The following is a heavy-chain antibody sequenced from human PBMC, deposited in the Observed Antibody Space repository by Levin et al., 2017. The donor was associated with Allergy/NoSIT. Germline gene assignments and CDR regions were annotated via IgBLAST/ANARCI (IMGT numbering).Heavy chain of an antibody. CDR1: GFTFSSYS. Sequence: LSLTCAASGFTFSSYSMNWVRQAPGKGLEWVSYIRSVGSTIYYADSVKGRFTISRDNAKNSLYLQMNSLRDEDTAVYYCARRGLGSSWENDAFDIWGQGTMVTVSS. D-gene: IGHD6-13*01. CDR3: ARRGLGSSWENDAFDI. V-gene: IGHV3-48*02. J-gene: IGHJ3*02. CDR2: IRSVGSTI.